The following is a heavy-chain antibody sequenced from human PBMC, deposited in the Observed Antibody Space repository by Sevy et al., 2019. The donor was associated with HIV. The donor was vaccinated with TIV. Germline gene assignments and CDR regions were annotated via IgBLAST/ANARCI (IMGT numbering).Heavy chain of an antibody. CDR2: ITDSSNYI. Sequence: GGSLRLSCAASGFTFSTYNMNWVRQAPGKGLEWLSSITDSSNYIYHADSVKGRFTISRENAKNSLYLQMNSLRAEDTAVYFCARDRRTLNYYGSSGYNYYFDYWGQGTLVTVSS. J-gene: IGHJ4*02. V-gene: IGHV3-21*01. CDR1: GFTFSTYN. CDR3: ARDRRTLNYYGSSGYNYYFDY. D-gene: IGHD3-22*01.